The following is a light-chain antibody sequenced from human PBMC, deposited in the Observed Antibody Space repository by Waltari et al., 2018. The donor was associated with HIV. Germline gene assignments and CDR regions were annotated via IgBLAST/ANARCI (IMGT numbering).Light chain of an antibody. J-gene: IGKJ2*01. CDR1: QSVLYSSNNKNY. V-gene: IGKV4-1*01. Sequence: DIVMTKSPDSLTVFLGERATINCKPSQSVLYSSNNKNYLACYQQTSGQPPKLLIYWASTRESGCPDRFRASGSGKDFSLTSSSLQAEDLAVYYCQQYYSTPYTFGQGTKLELK. CDR3: QQYYSTPYT. CDR2: WAS.